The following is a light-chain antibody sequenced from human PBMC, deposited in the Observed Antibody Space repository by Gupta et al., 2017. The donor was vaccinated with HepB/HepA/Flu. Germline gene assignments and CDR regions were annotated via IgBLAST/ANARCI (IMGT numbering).Light chain of an antibody. CDR3: AAGDASGYV. CDR2: GNQ. Sequence: QSVLTQPPSASGTPGQRVTVSCSGSSSNIGSNTVNWYQQLPGTAPKLLIFGNQHRPSGVPDRFSGSKSGTSASLAISGLQAEDEADYYCAAGDASGYVFGTGTKVSVL. J-gene: IGLJ1*01. CDR1: SSNIGSNT. V-gene: IGLV1-44*01.